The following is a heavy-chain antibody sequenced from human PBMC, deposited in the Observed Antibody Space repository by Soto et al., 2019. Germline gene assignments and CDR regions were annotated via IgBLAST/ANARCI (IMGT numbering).Heavy chain of an antibody. CDR2: INHSGST. D-gene: IGHD6-19*01. J-gene: IGHJ4*02. Sequence: PSETLSLTCAVYGGSFSGYYWSWIRQPPGEGLEWIGEINHSGSTNYNPSLKSRVTISVDTSKNQFSLKLSSVTAADTAVYYCARRAVAGLNDCWGQGTLVTVSS. CDR1: GGSFSGYY. CDR3: ARRAVAGLNDC. V-gene: IGHV4-34*01.